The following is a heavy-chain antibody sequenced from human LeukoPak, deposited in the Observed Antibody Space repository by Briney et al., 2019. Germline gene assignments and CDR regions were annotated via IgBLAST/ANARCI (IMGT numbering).Heavy chain of an antibody. Sequence: GGSLRLSCAASGFTFSSYGMHWVRQAPGKGLEWVAVTWYDGSNKDYVDSVKGRFTISRDNSKNTLYLQMNSLRAEDTAVYYCARDDTYYYDSSGYYGYWGQGTLVTVSS. CDR3: ARDDTYYYDSSGYYGY. J-gene: IGHJ4*02. CDR1: GFTFSSYG. CDR2: TWYDGSNK. D-gene: IGHD3-22*01. V-gene: IGHV3-33*01.